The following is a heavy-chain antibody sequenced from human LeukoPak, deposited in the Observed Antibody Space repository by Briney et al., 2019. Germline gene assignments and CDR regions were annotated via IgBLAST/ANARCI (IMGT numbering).Heavy chain of an antibody. CDR3: ASGTTGYSSSWYGFDY. J-gene: IGHJ4*02. D-gene: IGHD6-13*01. Sequence: SETLSLTCAVSGGSISSSNWWSWVRQPPGKGLEWIGEIYHGGSTNYNPSLKSRVTISVDKSKNQFSLKLSSVTAADTAVYYCASGTTGYSSSWYGFDYWGQGTLVTVSS. V-gene: IGHV4-4*02. CDR2: IYHGGST. CDR1: GGSISSSNW.